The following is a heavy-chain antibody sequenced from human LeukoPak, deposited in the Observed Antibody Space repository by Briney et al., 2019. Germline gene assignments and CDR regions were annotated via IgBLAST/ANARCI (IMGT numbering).Heavy chain of an antibody. J-gene: IGHJ4*02. CDR2: IKQDGSEE. CDR3: ARNKRGDY. D-gene: IGHD1/OR15-1a*01. CDR1: GFTFSDYW. V-gene: IGHV3-7*01. Sequence: PGGSLRLSCAASGFTFSDYWMSWVRQAPGKGLEWVANIKQDGSEENYVGSVRGRFTISRDNAKNSLYLQMNSLRAEDTAVYYCARNKRGDYWGQGTLVTVSS.